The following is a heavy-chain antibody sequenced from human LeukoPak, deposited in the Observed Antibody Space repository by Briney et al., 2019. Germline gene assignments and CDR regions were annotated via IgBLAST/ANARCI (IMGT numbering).Heavy chain of an antibody. CDR3: ARDSGSYYSYYFDY. CDR2: INPNSGGT. CDR1: GYTFTGYY. Sequence: VASVKVSCKASGYTFTGYYMHWVRQAPGQGLEWMGRINPNSGGTNYAQKFKGRVTMTRDTSISTAYMELSRLRSDDTAVYYCARDSGSYYSYYFDYWGQGTLVTVSS. J-gene: IGHJ4*02. V-gene: IGHV1-2*06. D-gene: IGHD1-26*01.